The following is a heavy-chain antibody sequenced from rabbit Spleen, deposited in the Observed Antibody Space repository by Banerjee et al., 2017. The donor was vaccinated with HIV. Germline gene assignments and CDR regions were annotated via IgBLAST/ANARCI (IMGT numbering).Heavy chain of an antibody. CDR1: GFSFNEFSFNNGYD. CDR2: AYAGSSDST. V-gene: IGHV1S45*01. Sequence: QEQLVESGGGLVQPEGSLTLTCKASGFSFNEFSFNNGYDMCWVRQAPGKGLEWVACAYAGSSDSTYSATWAKGRFTISKTSSTTVTLQMTSLTAADTATYFCARGSALMTMVITGYYLTLWGPGTLVTVS. J-gene: IGHJ4*01. D-gene: IGHD2-1*01. CDR3: ARGSALMTMVITGYYLTL.